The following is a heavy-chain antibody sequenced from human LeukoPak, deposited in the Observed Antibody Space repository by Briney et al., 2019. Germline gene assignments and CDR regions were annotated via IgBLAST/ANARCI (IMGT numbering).Heavy chain of an antibody. Sequence: PGGSLRLSCAASGFSFTSYWMSWVRQAPGKGLEWVSAISGSGGSTYYADSVKGRFTISRDNSKNTLYLQMNSLRAEDTAVYYCAKDRGTMIVVVTSDAFDIWGQGTMVTVSS. V-gene: IGHV3-23*01. CDR2: ISGSGGST. J-gene: IGHJ3*02. D-gene: IGHD3-22*01. CDR1: GFSFTSYW. CDR3: AKDRGTMIVVVTSDAFDI.